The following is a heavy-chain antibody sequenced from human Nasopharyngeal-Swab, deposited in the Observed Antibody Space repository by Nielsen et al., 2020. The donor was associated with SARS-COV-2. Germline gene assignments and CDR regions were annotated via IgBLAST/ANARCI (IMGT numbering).Heavy chain of an antibody. Sequence: WVRQAPGQGLEWMGRINPNSGGTNYAQKFQGRVTITADKSTSTAYMELSSLRSEDTAVYYCARVGDYTGYYYYYMDVWGKGTTVTVSS. V-gene: IGHV1-69*04. CDR3: ARVGDYTGYYYYYMDV. D-gene: IGHD4-17*01. J-gene: IGHJ6*03. CDR2: INPNSGGT.